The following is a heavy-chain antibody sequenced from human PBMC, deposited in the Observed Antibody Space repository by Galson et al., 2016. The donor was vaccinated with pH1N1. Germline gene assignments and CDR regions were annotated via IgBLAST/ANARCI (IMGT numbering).Heavy chain of an antibody. Sequence: SLRLSCAASGFTFSDYATHWVRQAPGKGLEWVAIMSYVGNNKYYADSVKGRFTISRDNSKNTLYLQMNSLRAEDTAVYYCAKLASYSTSSVASYFDSWGHGTLVTVSS. V-gene: IGHV3-30*18. CDR2: MSYVGNNK. CDR1: GFTFSDYA. D-gene: IGHD6-6*01. CDR3: AKLASYSTSSVASYFDS. J-gene: IGHJ4*01.